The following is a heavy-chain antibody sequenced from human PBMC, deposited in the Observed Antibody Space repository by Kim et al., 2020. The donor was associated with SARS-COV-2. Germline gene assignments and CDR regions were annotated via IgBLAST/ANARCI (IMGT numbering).Heavy chain of an antibody. Sequence: SETLSPTCTVSGDSFSSGNYYWSWIRQPPGKGLEWIGYIHYSGSTYYNPSLKSRVTISVDTSKNQFSLKLTSVTAADTAVYYCARDSSSGYTTFDYWGQGPLVTVSS. D-gene: IGHD3-22*01. CDR2: IHYSGST. CDR1: GDSFSSGNYY. CDR3: ARDSSSGYTTFDY. J-gene: IGHJ4*02. V-gene: IGHV4-30-4*01.